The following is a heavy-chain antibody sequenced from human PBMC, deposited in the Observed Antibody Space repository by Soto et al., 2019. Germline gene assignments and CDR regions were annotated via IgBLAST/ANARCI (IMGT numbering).Heavy chain of an antibody. Sequence: PSETLSLTCTVSGGSISSSSYYWGWIRQPPGKGLEWIGSIYYSGSTYYNPSLKSRVTISVDTSNNTLYLQMSSLRAEDTAVYYCAKCGYDSSGRLLRYFQHWGQGTLVTVSS. CDR3: AKCGYDSSGRLLRYFQH. D-gene: IGHD3-22*01. CDR1: GGSISSSSYY. CDR2: IYYSGST. V-gene: IGHV4-39*07. J-gene: IGHJ1*01.